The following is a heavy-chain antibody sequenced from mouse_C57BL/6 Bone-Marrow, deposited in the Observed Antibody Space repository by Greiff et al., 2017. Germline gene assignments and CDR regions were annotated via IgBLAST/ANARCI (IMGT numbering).Heavy chain of an antibody. Sequence: EVKLVESGGGLVKPGGSLKLSCAASGFTFSSYAMSWVRQNPEKRLEWVATISDGGSYTYYPDNVKGRFTISRDNAKNNLYLQMSHLQSEDTAMYYCARALLLPYFDYWGQGTTLTVSS. V-gene: IGHV5-4*03. CDR2: ISDGGSYT. CDR3: ARALLLPYFDY. J-gene: IGHJ2*01. D-gene: IGHD1-1*01. CDR1: GFTFSSYA.